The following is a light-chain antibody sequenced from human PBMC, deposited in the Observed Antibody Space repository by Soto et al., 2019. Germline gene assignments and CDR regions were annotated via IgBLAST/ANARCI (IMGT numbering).Light chain of an antibody. J-gene: IGLJ2*01. Sequence: QSVLTQPPSVSGAPGQTVTISCTGSSSNIGAGYDVHWYQQLPGTAPKLLSYGNSNRPSGVPDRFSGSKSGTSASLAITGLQAEDEADYYCQSYDSSRSGYVVFGGGTKLTVL. CDR3: QSYDSSRSGYVV. CDR1: SSNIGAGYD. CDR2: GNS. V-gene: IGLV1-40*01.